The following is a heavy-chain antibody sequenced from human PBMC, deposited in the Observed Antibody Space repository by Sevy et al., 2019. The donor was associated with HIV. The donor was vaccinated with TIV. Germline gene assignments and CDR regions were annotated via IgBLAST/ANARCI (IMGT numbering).Heavy chain of an antibody. CDR1: GYTLIEFS. Sequence: ASVKVSCKVSGYTLIEFSMHWVRQAPGKGLEWMGGFDPEHGETIYAQRFQGRVTMTEDTSTDTAYMELSSLRSEDTAVYYCATGLPGEYVDCSSCYSDYFAYWGQGTLVTVSS. V-gene: IGHV1-24*01. CDR3: ATGLPGEYVDCSSCYSDYFAY. CDR2: FDPEHGET. J-gene: IGHJ4*02. D-gene: IGHD2-15*01.